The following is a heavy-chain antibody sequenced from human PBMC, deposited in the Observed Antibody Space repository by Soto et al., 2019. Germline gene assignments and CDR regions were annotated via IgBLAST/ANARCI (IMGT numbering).Heavy chain of an antibody. V-gene: IGHV3-74*03. CDR3: ARGGVGLDV. CDR1: GFILSKYS. D-gene: IGHD3-10*01. Sequence: GGSLRLSCAASGFILSKYSVDWVRQAQGKGPIWMSRNNNDGNDRMYAVSVRSRFTITRDNAKNTLYLQMNSLIPEDTAVYYWARGGVGLDVWGPGTTVTVSS. J-gene: IGHJ6*02. CDR2: NNNDGNDR.